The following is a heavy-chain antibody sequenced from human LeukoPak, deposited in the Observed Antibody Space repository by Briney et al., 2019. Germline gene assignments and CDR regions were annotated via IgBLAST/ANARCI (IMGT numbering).Heavy chain of an antibody. CDR3: AKDRGHNPLDY. Sequence: GGSLRLSCAASGFTFSSYSMNWVRQAPGKGLEWVSSISSSSSYIYYADSVKGRFTISRDNAKSSLYLQMNSLRAEDTAVYYCAKDRGHNPLDYWGQGTLVTVSS. D-gene: IGHD5-12*01. J-gene: IGHJ4*02. CDR2: ISSSSSYI. CDR1: GFTFSSYS. V-gene: IGHV3-21*01.